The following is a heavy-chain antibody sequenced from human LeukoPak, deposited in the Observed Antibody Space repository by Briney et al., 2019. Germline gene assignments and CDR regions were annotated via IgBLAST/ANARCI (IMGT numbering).Heavy chain of an antibody. J-gene: IGHJ6*03. Sequence: GGSLRLSCAASGFTFSDYYMSWIRQAPGKGLEWVSYISSSGSTIYYADSVKGRFTISRDNAKNSLYLQMNSLRAEDTAVYYCARVSGENYYGSGSYYVRSYYYMDVWGKGTTVTISS. CDR2: ISSSGSTI. CDR1: GFTFSDYY. CDR3: ARVSGENYYGSGSYYVRSYYYMDV. D-gene: IGHD3-10*01. V-gene: IGHV3-11*01.